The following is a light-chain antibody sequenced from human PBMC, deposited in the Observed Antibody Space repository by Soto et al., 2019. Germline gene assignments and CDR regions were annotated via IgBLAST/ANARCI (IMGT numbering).Light chain of an antibody. CDR1: QSVSSY. Sequence: EIVLTQSPATLSLSPGERATLSCRASQSVSSYLAWYQQKPGQAPRLLIYDASNRATGIPARFSGSGSGTDFTLTISSLEPEDCAVYYCQQRGNWTPLTFGGGTKVELK. CDR2: DAS. CDR3: QQRGNWTPLT. J-gene: IGKJ4*01. V-gene: IGKV3-11*01.